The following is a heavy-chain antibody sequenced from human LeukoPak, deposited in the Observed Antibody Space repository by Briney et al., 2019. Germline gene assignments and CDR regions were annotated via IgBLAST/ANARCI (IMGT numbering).Heavy chain of an antibody. Sequence: GGSLRLSCAASGFTFSTFGMHWVRQAPGKGLEWVSYITSSGNTMYYAGSVKGRFTISRDNAKNSLYLQMNSLRAEDTAVYYCARDSGYRYGDNWFDPWGQGTLVTVSS. D-gene: IGHD5-18*01. J-gene: IGHJ5*02. CDR2: ITSSGNTM. CDR3: ARDSGYRYGDNWFDP. V-gene: IGHV3-48*01. CDR1: GFTFSTFG.